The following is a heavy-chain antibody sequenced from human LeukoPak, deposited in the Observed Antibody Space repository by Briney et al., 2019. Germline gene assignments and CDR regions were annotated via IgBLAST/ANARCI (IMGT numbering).Heavy chain of an antibody. CDR2: IKQDGREK. J-gene: IGHJ4*02. CDR3: ARRGTSSSWYVCDY. V-gene: IGHV3-7*03. D-gene: IGHD6-13*01. CDR1: GFTFSSYW. Sequence: GGSLRLSCAASGFTFSSYWMSWVRQAPGKGLEWVAHIKQDGREKYYVESVKGRFTISRDNAKNSLYLQMNSLRAEDTAVYYCARRGTSSSWYVCDYWGQGTLVTVSS.